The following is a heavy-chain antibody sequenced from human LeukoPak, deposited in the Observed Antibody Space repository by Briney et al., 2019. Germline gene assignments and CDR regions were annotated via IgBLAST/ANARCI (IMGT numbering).Heavy chain of an antibody. CDR3: ARGSGDGYNYNWFDP. J-gene: IGHJ5*02. Sequence: PSETLSLTCAVYGGSFSGYYWRWIRQPPGKGLEWIGEINHSGSTNYNPSLTSRVTISVDTSKNQFSLKLSSVTAADTAVYYCARGSGDGYNYNWFDPWGQGTLVTVSS. CDR1: GGSFSGYY. D-gene: IGHD5-24*01. CDR2: INHSGST. V-gene: IGHV4-34*01.